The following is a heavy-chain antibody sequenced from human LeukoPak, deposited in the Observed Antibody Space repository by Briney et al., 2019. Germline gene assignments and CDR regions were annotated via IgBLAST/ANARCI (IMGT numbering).Heavy chain of an antibody. CDR1: GFTFSSYA. CDR2: ISASGGST. CDR3: AKEGYYYYGMDV. J-gene: IGHJ6*02. V-gene: IGHV3-23*01. Sequence: GGPLRLSCAASGFTFSSYAMSWVRQAPGKGLEWVSAISASGGSTYYADSVKGRFTISRDNSKNTLYLQMNSLRAEDTAVYYCAKEGYYYYGMDVWGQGTTVTVSS.